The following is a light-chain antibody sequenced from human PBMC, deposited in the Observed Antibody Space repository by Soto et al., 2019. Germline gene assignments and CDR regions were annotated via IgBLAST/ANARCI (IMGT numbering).Light chain of an antibody. J-gene: IGKJ1*01. V-gene: IGKV3-15*01. CDR3: QHYNNWPPWT. Sequence: EIVMTQSPATLSVPPGERATLSCRASQSVSSNLAWYQQKPGQAPRLLIYGASTRATDIPARFSGSGSGTEFTLTISSLQSEDFAVYYCQHYNNWPPWTFGQGTKVEIK. CDR1: QSVSSN. CDR2: GAS.